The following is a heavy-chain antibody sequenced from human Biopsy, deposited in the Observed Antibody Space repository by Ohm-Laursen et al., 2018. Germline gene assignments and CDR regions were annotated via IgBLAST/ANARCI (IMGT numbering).Heavy chain of an antibody. Sequence: SLRLSCAASGFSVSDNYMSWVRQAPGKGLEWVSVIYSDGRTYYADSVKGRVTISSDNSKNALYLQMSSLRAEDTAVYYCAREKGVDPYYFDYWGQGTLVTISS. CDR1: GFSVSDNY. CDR2: IYSDGRT. V-gene: IGHV3-53*01. D-gene: IGHD3-3*01. J-gene: IGHJ4*02. CDR3: AREKGVDPYYFDY.